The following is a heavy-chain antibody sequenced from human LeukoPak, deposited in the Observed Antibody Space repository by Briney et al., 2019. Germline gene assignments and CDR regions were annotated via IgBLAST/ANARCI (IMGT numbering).Heavy chain of an antibody. V-gene: IGHV3-21*04. Sequence: PGGSLRLSCAASGFTFSSYSMNWVRQAPGKGLEWVSSISSSSSYIYYADSVKGRFTISRDNAKNSLYLQMNSLRAEDTALYYCARDLSIAVAGVPYYWGQGTLVTVSS. CDR3: ARDLSIAVAGVPYY. J-gene: IGHJ4*02. D-gene: IGHD6-19*01. CDR1: GFTFSSYS. CDR2: ISSSSSYI.